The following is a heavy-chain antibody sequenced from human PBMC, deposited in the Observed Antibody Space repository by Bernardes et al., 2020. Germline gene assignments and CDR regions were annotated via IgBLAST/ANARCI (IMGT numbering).Heavy chain of an antibody. CDR2: IYYSGST. V-gene: IGHV4-39*01. Sequence: SETLSLTCTVSGGSISSSSYYWGWIRQPPGMGLEWLGCIYYSGSTYYNPSLKSRVTISVDTSKNPFSLKLSSVTAADTAVYYCARHGSGTIFVVVVSNWYFDLWGRGTLVTVSS. CDR3: ARHGSGTIFVVVVSNWYFDL. J-gene: IGHJ2*01. CDR1: GGSISSSSYY. D-gene: IGHD3-3*01.